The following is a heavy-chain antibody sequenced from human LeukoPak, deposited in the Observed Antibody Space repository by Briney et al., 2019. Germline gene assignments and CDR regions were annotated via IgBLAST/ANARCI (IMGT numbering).Heavy chain of an antibody. CDR1: GYTFSSYW. J-gene: IGHJ4*02. Sequence: PGGSLRLSCAASGYTFSSYWMHWVRQAPGKGLVWVSRINSDGSSTTYADSVKGQFTISRDNAKNTLYLQMNSLRAEDTAVYYCARFLGYYYSFNCWGQGTLVTVSS. V-gene: IGHV3-74*01. CDR2: INSDGSST. CDR3: ARFLGYYYSFNC. D-gene: IGHD3-22*01.